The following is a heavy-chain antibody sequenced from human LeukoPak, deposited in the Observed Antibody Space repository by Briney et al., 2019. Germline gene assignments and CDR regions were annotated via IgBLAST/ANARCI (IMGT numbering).Heavy chain of an antibody. V-gene: IGHV4-59*01. CDR2: ISYSGST. CDR1: GGSISSYY. D-gene: IGHD3-22*01. CDR3: ARSSGHYNSDNWFDP. J-gene: IGHJ5*02. Sequence: PSETLSLTCTVSGGSISSYYWTWIRQPPGKGLEWTGDISYSGSTFYNPSLKSRVTMSVDTSKNHFSLKLTSVTAAETAVYFCARSSGHYNSDNWFDPWGQGTLVTVSS.